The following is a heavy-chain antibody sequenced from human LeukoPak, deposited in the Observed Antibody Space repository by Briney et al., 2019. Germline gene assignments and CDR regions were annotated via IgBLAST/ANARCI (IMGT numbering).Heavy chain of an antibody. CDR1: GFTFSTYN. D-gene: IGHD3-10*01. J-gene: IGHJ6*02. CDR3: ARDRLYYYGSGSQRMDV. CDR2: ISSSSSTI. Sequence: GGSLRLSCAASGFTFSTYNMNWVRQAPGKGLEWVSYISSSSSTIYYADSVKGRFTISRDNAKNSLYLQMNSLRAEDTAVYYCARDRLYYYGSGSQRMDVWGQGTTVTVSS. V-gene: IGHV3-48*04.